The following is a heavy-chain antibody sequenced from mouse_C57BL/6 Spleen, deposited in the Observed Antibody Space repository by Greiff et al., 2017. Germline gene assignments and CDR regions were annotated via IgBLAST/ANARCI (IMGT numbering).Heavy chain of an antibody. CDR2: IDPSDSYT. CDR3: ARRDYSFTENFDV. D-gene: IGHD2-12*01. Sequence: QVQLQQPGAELVKPGASVKLSCKASGYTFTSYWMQWVKQRPGQGLEWIGEIDPSDSYTNYNQKFKGKATLTVYTSSSTAYMQLSSLTSEDSAVYYCARRDYSFTENFDVWGTGTTVTVSS. V-gene: IGHV1-50*01. J-gene: IGHJ1*03. CDR1: GYTFTSYW.